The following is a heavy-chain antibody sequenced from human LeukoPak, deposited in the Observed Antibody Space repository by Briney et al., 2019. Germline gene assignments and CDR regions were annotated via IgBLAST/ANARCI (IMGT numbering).Heavy chain of an antibody. CDR2: INHSGST. J-gene: IGHJ5*02. V-gene: IGHV4-34*01. Sequence: SETLSLTCAVYGGSFSGYYWSWIRQPPGKGLEWIGEINHSGSTNYNPSLKSRVTISVDTSKNQFYLKLSSVTAADTAVYYCARANDYGSGGYYDWFDPWGQGTLVTVSS. CDR1: GGSFSGYY. CDR3: ARANDYGSGGYYDWFDP. D-gene: IGHD3-10*01.